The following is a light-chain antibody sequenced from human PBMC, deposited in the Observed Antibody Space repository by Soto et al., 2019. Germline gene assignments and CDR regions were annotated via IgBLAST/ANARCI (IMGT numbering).Light chain of an antibody. CDR3: QQYHDWPPLT. J-gene: IGKJ4*01. CDR1: QSINRN. V-gene: IGKV3D-15*01. CDR2: GAS. Sequence: EIIMTQSPATLSVSPGERATLSCRASQSINRNLAWYQQKPGQAPRLLFYGASSRSTGVPDRFSVSVSGTDFTLTISRLEPEDFAVYYCQQYHDWPPLTFGGGTKVGIK.